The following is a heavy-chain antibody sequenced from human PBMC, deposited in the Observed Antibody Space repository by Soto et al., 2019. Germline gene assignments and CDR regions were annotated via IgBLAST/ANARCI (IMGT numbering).Heavy chain of an antibody. CDR2: IYDSGST. J-gene: IGHJ6*02. V-gene: IGHV4-30-2*01. Sequence: SETLSLTCAVSGDSISRGGYSWTWSRQPPGKALEWIGNIYDSGSTSYNPSLKSGVTMSVDTSKNQFSLRLTSVTAADTAVYFCARGSSSYYDYGMDVWAKGPRSPSP. CDR1: GDSISRGGYS. D-gene: IGHD6-6*01. CDR3: ARGSSSYYDYGMDV.